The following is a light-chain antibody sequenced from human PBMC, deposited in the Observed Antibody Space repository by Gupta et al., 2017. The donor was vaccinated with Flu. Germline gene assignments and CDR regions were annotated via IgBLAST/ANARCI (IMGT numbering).Light chain of an antibody. CDR1: SSDIGTYNL. J-gene: IGLJ1*01. CDR2: EAT. Sequence: QSALTQPASVSGSPGQSITISCTGTSSDIGTYNLVSWYQQSPGEAPKLIIYEATKRPSGVSNRFSGSNSGITASLTISGLQSEDEAHYYCCSYAGSNTFVFGSGTKVNVL. CDR3: CSYAGSNTFV. V-gene: IGLV2-23*01.